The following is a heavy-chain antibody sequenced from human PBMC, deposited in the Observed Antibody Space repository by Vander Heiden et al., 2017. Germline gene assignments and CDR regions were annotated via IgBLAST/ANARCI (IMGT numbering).Heavy chain of an antibody. CDR3: AIEWEGWNRGDY. J-gene: IGHJ4*02. D-gene: IGHD1-1*01. CDR2: ISSSGSTI. V-gene: IGHV3-11*01. CDR1: GSTFSDYY. Sequence: QVQLVESGGGLVKPGRSLRLPGAASGSTFSDYYMGWIRQAPGKGLEWVSYISSSGSTIYYADAVKGRFTISRDNAKNSLYLKMNSLRAEDTAVYYCAIEWEGWNRGDYWGQGTMVTVSS.